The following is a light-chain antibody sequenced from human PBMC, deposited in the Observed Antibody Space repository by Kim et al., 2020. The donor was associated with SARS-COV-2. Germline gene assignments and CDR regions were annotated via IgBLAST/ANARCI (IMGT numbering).Light chain of an antibody. CDR2: RNN. J-gene: IGLJ2*01. V-gene: IGLV1-47*01. Sequence: QSVLTQPPSESGTPGQRVTISCSGSTSNIATNFVYWYQQVTGTAPKLLIYRNNQRPSGVPDRFSGSKSGTSASLAIGGLRSEDEGDYYCEVWDDRLSAVVFGGGTQLTVL. CDR3: EVWDDRLSAVV. CDR1: TSNIATNF.